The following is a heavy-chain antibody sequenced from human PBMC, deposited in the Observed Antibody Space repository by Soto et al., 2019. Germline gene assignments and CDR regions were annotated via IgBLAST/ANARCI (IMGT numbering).Heavy chain of an antibody. D-gene: IGHD2-15*01. CDR2: ISYDGNNK. Sequence: QVQLVESGGGVVQPGRSLRLSCAASGFTFSNYAMYWVRQAPGKGLEWVAVISYDGNNKYYADSVKGRFTISRDNSKNTLCLQMNSLRAEDTAVYYCARAGWDGGTCYTLVGLRYGMDVWGQGTTVTVSS. J-gene: IGHJ6*02. CDR1: GFTFSNYA. CDR3: ARAGWDGGTCYTLVGLRYGMDV. V-gene: IGHV3-30-3*01.